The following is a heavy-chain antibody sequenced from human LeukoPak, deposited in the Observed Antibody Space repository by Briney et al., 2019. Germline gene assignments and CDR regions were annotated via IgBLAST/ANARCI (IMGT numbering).Heavy chain of an antibody. D-gene: IGHD5-12*01. Sequence: GGSLRLSCAASGFTFSGYAMTWVRQAPGKGLEWVSVISGSGGSTYYADSVKGRFTISRDNSKNTLYLQMNSLRAEDTAVYYCAKGGGYSGYDHYFDYWGQGTLVTVSS. J-gene: IGHJ4*02. CDR1: GFTFSGYA. CDR2: ISGSGGST. CDR3: AKGGGYSGYDHYFDY. V-gene: IGHV3-23*01.